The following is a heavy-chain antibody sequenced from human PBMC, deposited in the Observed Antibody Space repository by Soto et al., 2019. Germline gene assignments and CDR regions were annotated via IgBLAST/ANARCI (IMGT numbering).Heavy chain of an antibody. Sequence: QVQLVQSGAEVKKPGSSVKVSCKASGGTFSSYAISWVRQAPGQGLEWMGGIIPIFGTANYAQKFQGRVTITADESTSTAYVELSSLRSEDTAVYYCARDRDYIVGATLRYYYGMDVWGQGTTVTVSS. D-gene: IGHD1-26*01. J-gene: IGHJ6*02. CDR1: GGTFSSYA. CDR3: ARDRDYIVGATLRYYYGMDV. CDR2: IIPIFGTA. V-gene: IGHV1-69*01.